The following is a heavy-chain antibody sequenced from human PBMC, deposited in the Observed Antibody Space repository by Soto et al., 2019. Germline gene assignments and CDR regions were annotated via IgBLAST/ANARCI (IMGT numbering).Heavy chain of an antibody. J-gene: IGHJ4*02. Sequence: GESLKISCKGSGYTFSTYWIAWVRQMPGKGLEWMGLIYPSDSDTKYSPAFQGQVTISADKSINTVYLRWTSLEASDSGMYYCARKFAPEFFDSWGQGTLVTVS. CDR1: GYTFSTYW. CDR3: ARKFAPEFFDS. D-gene: IGHD3-10*01. V-gene: IGHV5-51*01. CDR2: IYPSDSDT.